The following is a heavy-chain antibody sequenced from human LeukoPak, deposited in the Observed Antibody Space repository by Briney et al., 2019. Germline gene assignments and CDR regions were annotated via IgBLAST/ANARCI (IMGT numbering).Heavy chain of an antibody. CDR3: AKTESTVVTPYDY. V-gene: IGHV3-33*06. Sequence: GGSLRLSCAASGFTFSSYGMHWVRQAPGKGLEWVAVIWYDGSNKYYADSVKGRFTISRDNSKNTLYLQMNSLRAEDTAVYYCAKTESTVVTPYDYWGQGTLVTVSS. CDR2: IWYDGSNK. CDR1: GFTFSSYG. J-gene: IGHJ4*02. D-gene: IGHD4-23*01.